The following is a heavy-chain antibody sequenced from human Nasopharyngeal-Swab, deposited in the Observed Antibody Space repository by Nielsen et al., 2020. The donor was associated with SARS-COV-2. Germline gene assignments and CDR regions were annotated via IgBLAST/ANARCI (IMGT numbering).Heavy chain of an antibody. CDR3: ARLYSSSWYYFQH. CDR2: IYYSGST. CDR1: GGSISSSSYC. D-gene: IGHD6-13*01. J-gene: IGHJ1*01. V-gene: IGHV4-39*01. Sequence: SETLSLTCTVSGGSISSSSYCWGWIRQPPGKGLEWIGSIYYSGSTYYNPSLKSRVTISVDTSKNQFSLKLSSVTAADTAVYYCARLYSSSWYYFQHWGQGTLVTVSS.